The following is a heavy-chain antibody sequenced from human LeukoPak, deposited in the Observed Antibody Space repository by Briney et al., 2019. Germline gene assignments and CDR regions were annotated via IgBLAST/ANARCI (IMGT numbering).Heavy chain of an antibody. J-gene: IGHJ5*02. CDR3: ARAITMVRGNHWFDP. V-gene: IGHV3-11*04. Sequence: PGGSLRLSCAASGFTFSDYYMSWIRQAPGKGLEWVSYISSSGSTIYYADSVKGRFTISRDNSKNTLYLQMNSLRAEDTAVYYCARAITMVRGNHWFDPWGQGTLVTVSS. D-gene: IGHD3-10*01. CDR1: GFTFSDYY. CDR2: ISSSGSTI.